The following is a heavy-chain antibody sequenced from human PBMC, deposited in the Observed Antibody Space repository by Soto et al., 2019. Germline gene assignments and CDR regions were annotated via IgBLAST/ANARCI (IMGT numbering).Heavy chain of an antibody. D-gene: IGHD3-3*01. CDR1: GFTFSSYA. V-gene: IGHV3-30-3*01. CDR2: ISYDGSNK. CDR3: ARARFLEPYYFDY. Sequence: GGSLRLSCAASGFTFSSYAMHWVRQAPGKGLEWVAVISYDGSNKYYADSVKGRFTISRDNSKNTLYLQMNSLRAEDTAVYYCARARFLEPYYFDYWGQGTLVTVSS. J-gene: IGHJ4*02.